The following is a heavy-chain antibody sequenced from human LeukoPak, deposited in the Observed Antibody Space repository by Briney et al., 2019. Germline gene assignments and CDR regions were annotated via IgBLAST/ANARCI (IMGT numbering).Heavy chain of an antibody. D-gene: IGHD3-16*01. J-gene: IGHJ4*02. V-gene: IGHV3-30-3*01. Sequence: SGGSLRLSCAASGFTISSYAMHWVRQAPGKGLEWVAVISYDGSNKYYADSVKGRFTISRDNSKNTLYLQMSSLRAEDTAVYYCARVPSDRGDYWGQGTLVTVSS. CDR2: ISYDGSNK. CDR1: GFTISSYA. CDR3: ARVPSDRGDY.